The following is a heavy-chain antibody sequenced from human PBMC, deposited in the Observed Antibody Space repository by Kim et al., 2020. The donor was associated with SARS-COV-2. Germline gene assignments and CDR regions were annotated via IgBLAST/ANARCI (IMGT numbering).Heavy chain of an antibody. CDR2: IWYDGSNK. CDR1: GSTSSSFG. V-gene: IGHV3-33*06. D-gene: IGHD3-16*01. Sequence: LACAASGSTSSSFGMHWVRQAAGKGLEWVAVIWYDGSNKYYADSVKGRFTISRDNSKNTLYLQMNSLRAEDTAVCYCAKAFRGAQYFQHWGQG. J-gene: IGHJ1*01. CDR3: AKAFRGAQYFQH.